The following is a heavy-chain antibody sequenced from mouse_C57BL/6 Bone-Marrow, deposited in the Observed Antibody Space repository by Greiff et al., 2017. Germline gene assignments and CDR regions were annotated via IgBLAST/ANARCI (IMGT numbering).Heavy chain of an antibody. V-gene: IGHV2-6*01. CDR1: GFSLTSYG. CDR3: ASPLYDGYSWFAY. CDR2: IWGVGST. Sequence: VKLVESGPGLVAPSQSLSITCTVSGFSLTSYGVDWVRQSPGKGLEWLGVIWGVGSTNYNSALKSRLSISKDNSKSQVFLKMNSLQTDDTAMYYCASPLYDGYSWFAYWGQGTLVTVSA. J-gene: IGHJ3*01. D-gene: IGHD2-3*01.